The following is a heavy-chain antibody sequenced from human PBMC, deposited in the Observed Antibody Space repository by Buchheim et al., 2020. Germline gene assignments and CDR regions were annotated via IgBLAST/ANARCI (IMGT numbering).Heavy chain of an antibody. D-gene: IGHD6-19*01. Sequence: EVQLVESGGGLVQPGGSLRLSCAASGFSFSSYWMNWVRQAPGKGLVWISRVKRDGSETFYADNVKGRFTISRDNDKNTLYLQMNSLRAEDTAVYFCARGGGWTDFWGQGA. CDR2: VKRDGSET. V-gene: IGHV3-74*01. J-gene: IGHJ4*02. CDR3: ARGGGWTDF. CDR1: GFSFSSYW.